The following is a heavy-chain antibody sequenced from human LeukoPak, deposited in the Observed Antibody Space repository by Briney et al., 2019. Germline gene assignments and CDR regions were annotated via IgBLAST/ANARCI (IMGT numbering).Heavy chain of an antibody. V-gene: IGHV3-7*04. Sequence: GGSLRLSCAASGFTFSSYWMSWVRQATSQGLEWVANIKEDGSDKYYVDSVKGRFTISRDNADNSLYLQMNSLRAEDTAVYYCARGPRFNYWGQGTLVTVSS. CDR1: GFTFSSYW. CDR2: IKEDGSDK. CDR3: ARGPRFNY. J-gene: IGHJ4*02.